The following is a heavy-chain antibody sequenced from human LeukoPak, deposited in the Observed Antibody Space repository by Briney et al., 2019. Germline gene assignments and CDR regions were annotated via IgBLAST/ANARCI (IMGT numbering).Heavy chain of an antibody. Sequence: PSETLSLTCAVYGGSFSGYYWSWIRQPPGKGLEWIGEINHSGSTNYNPSLKSRVTISVDTSKNQFSLKLSSVTAADTAVYYCARENECYYYYYMDVWGKGTTVTVSS. D-gene: IGHD1-1*01. J-gene: IGHJ6*03. CDR1: GGSFSGYY. CDR3: ARENECYYYYYMDV. V-gene: IGHV4-34*01. CDR2: INHSGST.